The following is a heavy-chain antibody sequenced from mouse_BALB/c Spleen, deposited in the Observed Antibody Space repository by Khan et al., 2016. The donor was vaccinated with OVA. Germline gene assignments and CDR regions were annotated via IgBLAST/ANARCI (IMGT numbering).Heavy chain of an antibody. V-gene: IGHV2-2*02. CDR2: IWSGGST. J-gene: IGHJ3*01. Sequence: VQLQESGPGLVQPSQSLSITCTVSGFSLTSYGIHWVRQSPGKGLEWLEVIWSGGSTDYDAAFISRLSISKDNSKSQVFFKMNSLQGNDTAIYYCARNYDYDEGLVYWGQGTLVTVSA. CDR3: ARNYDYDEGLVY. D-gene: IGHD2-4*01. CDR1: GFSLTSYG.